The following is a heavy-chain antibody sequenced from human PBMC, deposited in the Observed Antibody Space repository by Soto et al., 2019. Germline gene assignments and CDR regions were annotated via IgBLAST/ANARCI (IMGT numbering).Heavy chain of an antibody. CDR3: ARQKWEQPKWFDP. CDR2: ILYSGTT. Sequence: QLQLQESGPGLVKPSETLSLTCSLSGGAISDARFYWGWIRQTPGTGLEWIGSILYSGTTFFNPAFQSRVTISVATSETQVSLKLSSGTAADTALYFCARQKWEQPKWFDPWGQGTLVTVSS. D-gene: IGHD1-26*01. V-gene: IGHV4-39*01. J-gene: IGHJ5*02. CDR1: GGAISDARFY.